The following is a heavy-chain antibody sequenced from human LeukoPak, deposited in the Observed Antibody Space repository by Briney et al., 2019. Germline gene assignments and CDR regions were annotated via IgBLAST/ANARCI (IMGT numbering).Heavy chain of an antibody. CDR3: ARRGPAPHVRYIDL. CDR2: IYPGDSDT. D-gene: IGHD2-2*01. Sequence: GASLQISCKGSGSIFTSYWIGGGRQLPGKGVEWMGIIYPGDSDTRYSPSFQGQVTISADKSISTAYPQWSSLKASDTAMYYCARRGPAPHVRYIDLWGRGTLVTVSS. J-gene: IGHJ2*01. CDR1: GSIFTSYW. V-gene: IGHV5-51*01.